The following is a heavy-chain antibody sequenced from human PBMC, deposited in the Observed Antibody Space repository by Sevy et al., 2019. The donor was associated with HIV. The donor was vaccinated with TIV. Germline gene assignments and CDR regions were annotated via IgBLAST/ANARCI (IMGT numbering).Heavy chain of an antibody. V-gene: IGHV3-49*03. Sequence: GGSLRLSCTGSGFTFGDYAMSWFRQAPGMGLEWVGFIRSKDYGGATEYVASVKGRFTISRDDSKSIADLQMNSLKTEDTGVYYCTRGYYYDSSGYSDYWGQGTLVTVSS. J-gene: IGHJ4*02. D-gene: IGHD3-22*01. CDR3: TRGYYYDSSGYSDY. CDR2: IRSKDYGGAT. CDR1: GFTFGDYA.